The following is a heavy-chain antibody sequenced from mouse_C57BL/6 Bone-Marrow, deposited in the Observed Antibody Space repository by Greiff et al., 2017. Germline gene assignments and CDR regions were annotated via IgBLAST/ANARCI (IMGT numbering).Heavy chain of an antibody. CDR2: INPSNGGT. J-gene: IGHJ3*01. D-gene: IGHD2-4*01. CDR1: GYTFTSYW. CDR3: ARVGYYDYGWFAY. V-gene: IGHV1-53*01. Sequence: QVQLQQPGTELVKPGASVKLSCKASGYTFTSYWMHWVKQRPGQGLEWIGNINPSNGGTNYNEKFKSKATLTVDKSSSTAYMQLSSLTSADSAVYYCARVGYYDYGWFAYWGQGTLVTVSA.